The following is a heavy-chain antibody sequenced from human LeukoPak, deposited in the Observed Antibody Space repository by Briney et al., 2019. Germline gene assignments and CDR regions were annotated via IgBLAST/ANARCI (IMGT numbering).Heavy chain of an antibody. CDR3: AKARDAYNYYWFDP. V-gene: IGHV3-23*01. Sequence: GGSLRLSCASSGFTFSSYAMSWVRQAPGKGLEWVSAISGGYTAATDYADSVKGRFTISRDNYDNTLYLEMNSLRAEDTALYYCAKARDAYNYYWFDPWSQGTLVTVSS. D-gene: IGHD5-24*01. CDR1: GFTFSSYA. CDR2: ISGGYTAAT. J-gene: IGHJ5*02.